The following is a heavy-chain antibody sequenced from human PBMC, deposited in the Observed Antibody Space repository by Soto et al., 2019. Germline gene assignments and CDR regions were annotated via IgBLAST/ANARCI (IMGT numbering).Heavy chain of an antibody. Sequence: EVPLVESGGGLVKPGGSLRLSCTASGFTFSNYTMNWVRQTPGKGLEWVSSIKSNRDYIQYADAVKGRFTISRDNAKNSRDLQLGGRRAEDSARYYCTSLSCFALEYAGRGTLVTVSS. CDR3: TSLSCFALEY. J-gene: IGHJ4*02. V-gene: IGHV3-21*01. CDR1: GFTFSNYT. CDR2: IKSNRDYI. D-gene: IGHD2-21*01.